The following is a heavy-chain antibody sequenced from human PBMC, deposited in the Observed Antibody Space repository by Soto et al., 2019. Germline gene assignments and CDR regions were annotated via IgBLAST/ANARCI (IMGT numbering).Heavy chain of an antibody. Sequence: PSETLSLTCTVSGGSISSYYWSWIRQPAGKGLEWIGRIYTSGSTNYNPSLKSRVTMSVDTSKNQFPLKLSSVTAADTAVYYCARSITIFGVIDDAFDIWGQGTMVTVSS. CDR2: IYTSGST. CDR1: GGSISSYY. CDR3: ARSITIFGVIDDAFDI. V-gene: IGHV4-4*07. J-gene: IGHJ3*02. D-gene: IGHD3-3*01.